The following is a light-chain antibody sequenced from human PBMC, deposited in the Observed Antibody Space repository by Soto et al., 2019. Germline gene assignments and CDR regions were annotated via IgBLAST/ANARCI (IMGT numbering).Light chain of an antibody. J-gene: IGKJ4*02. CDR1: QSLLHSNGYNY. Sequence: VMTQSHLSLPVTPGEPASISCRSSQSLLHSNGYNYLDWYLQKPGQSPQLLIYLGSTRASGVPDRFSGSGSGTDFTLKISRVQAEDVGVYYCMQALQTPCTFGEGTKV. CDR2: LGS. V-gene: IGKV2-28*01. CDR3: MQALQTPCT.